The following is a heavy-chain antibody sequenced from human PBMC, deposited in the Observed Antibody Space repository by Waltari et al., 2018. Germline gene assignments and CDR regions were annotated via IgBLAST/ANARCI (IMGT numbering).Heavy chain of an antibody. CDR1: GYMFTNYY. CDR3: AKDRSDYVWGSYRETEAFDI. V-gene: IGHV1-2*06. CDR2: INPNSGGA. Sequence: QVHLVQSGAEVKKPGASVKVSCKAAGYMFTNYYMHWVRQAPGQGLEWMGRINPNSGGANIAQRFQGRVTMTRYTSIRTAYRELSRLRSDDTAVNYCAKDRSDYVWGSYRETEAFDIWGQGTMVTVSS. J-gene: IGHJ3*02. D-gene: IGHD3-16*02.